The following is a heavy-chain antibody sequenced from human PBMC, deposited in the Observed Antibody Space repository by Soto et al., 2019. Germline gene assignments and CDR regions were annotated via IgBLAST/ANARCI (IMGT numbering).Heavy chain of an antibody. Sequence: EVQLVESGGGLVKPGGSLRLSCAASGFTFSNAWMNWVRQAPGKGLEWVGRIKSKTDGGTTDYAAPVKGRFTISRDDSKNTLYLQMNSLKTEDTAVYYCTTDKKPWFGEDLDYWGQGTLVTVSS. CDR3: TTDKKPWFGEDLDY. J-gene: IGHJ4*02. D-gene: IGHD3-10*01. CDR2: IKSKTDGGTT. CDR1: GFTFSNAW. V-gene: IGHV3-15*07.